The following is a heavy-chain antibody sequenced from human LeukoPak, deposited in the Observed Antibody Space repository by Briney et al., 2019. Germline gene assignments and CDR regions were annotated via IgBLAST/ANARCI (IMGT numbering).Heavy chain of an antibody. CDR1: GYTFTSYS. V-gene: IGHV1-3*01. J-gene: IGHJ4*02. Sequence: ASVKVSCKASGYTFTSYSMHWVRQAPGQRLEWMGWINAGNGNTKYSQKFQGRVTITRDTSASTSYMELSSLRSEDTAVYHCARGEYQLLWGFDYWGQGALVTVSS. CDR2: INAGNGNT. CDR3: ARGEYQLLWGFDY. D-gene: IGHD2-2*01.